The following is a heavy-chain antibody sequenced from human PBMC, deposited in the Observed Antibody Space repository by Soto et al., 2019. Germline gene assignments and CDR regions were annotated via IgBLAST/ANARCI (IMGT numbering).Heavy chain of an antibody. V-gene: IGHV4-59*08. D-gene: IGHD6-13*01. CDR2: IYYSGST. CDR1: GGSISNY. CDR3: ARAKAPLYSSSWYWFDP. J-gene: IGHJ5*02. Sequence: QVQLQESGPGLVKPSETLSLTCTVSGGSISNYWSWIRQPPGKGLEWIGYIYYSGSTNYNPSLKSRVTISVDTSKNQFSLKLSSVTAADTAVYYCARAKAPLYSSSWYWFDPWGQGTLVTVSS.